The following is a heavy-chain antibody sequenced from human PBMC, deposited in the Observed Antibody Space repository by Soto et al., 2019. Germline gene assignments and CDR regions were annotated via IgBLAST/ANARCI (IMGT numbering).Heavy chain of an antibody. Sequence: QVQLVQSGAEVQKPGSSVKVSCKASGGTFISYAISWVRQAPGQGLEWMGGIIPVFGKANYAQKFQGRVTITADESTSTDYMELSSLKSEDTAVYYCARGYYDSSGYYDHQVIYFDYWGQGTLVTVSS. CDR1: GGTFISYA. CDR3: ARGYYDSSGYYDHQVIYFDY. CDR2: IIPVFGKA. J-gene: IGHJ4*02. D-gene: IGHD3-22*01. V-gene: IGHV1-69*19.